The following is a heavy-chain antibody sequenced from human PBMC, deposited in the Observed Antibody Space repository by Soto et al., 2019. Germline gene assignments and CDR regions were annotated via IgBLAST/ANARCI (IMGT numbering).Heavy chain of an antibody. CDR3: ARQIYDSDTGPNFQYYFDS. D-gene: IGHD3-22*01. J-gene: IGHJ4*02. CDR2: IDPSDSQT. V-gene: IGHV5-10-1*01. Sequence: LGESLKISCKGSGYSFAGYWITWVLQKPGKGLEWMGRIDPSDSQTYYSPSFRGHVTISVTKSITTVFLQWSSLRASDTAMYYCARQIYDSDTGPNFQYYFDSWGQGTPVTVSS. CDR1: GYSFAGYW.